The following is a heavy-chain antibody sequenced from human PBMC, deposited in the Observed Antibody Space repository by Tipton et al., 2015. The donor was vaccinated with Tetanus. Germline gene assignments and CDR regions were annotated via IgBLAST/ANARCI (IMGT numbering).Heavy chain of an antibody. CDR2: IFYSGNS. CDR1: GGPLRSGDHY. D-gene: IGHD3-16*01. Sequence: TLSLTCTVSGGPLRSGDHYWSWIRQPPGKGLEWIGDIFYSGNSIPNPSFRSRVTMSADTSRTLFSLTLMSVTAADTAVYFCARGLIDDFLGSRIYFDSWGPGTLVTVSS. J-gene: IGHJ4*02. V-gene: IGHV4-61*08. CDR3: ARGLIDDFLGSRIYFDS.